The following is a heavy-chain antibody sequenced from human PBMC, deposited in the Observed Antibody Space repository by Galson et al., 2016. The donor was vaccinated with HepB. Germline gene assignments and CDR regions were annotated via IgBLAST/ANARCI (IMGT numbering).Heavy chain of an antibody. V-gene: IGHV1-24*01. CDR1: GYTVTELS. D-gene: IGHD3-10*01. CDR2: IDPEDGET. Sequence: SVKVSCKVSGYTVTELSTHWVRQAPGKGLEWMGGIDPEDGETICPQKFQGRVTVTEDTSTDTAYMELSSLTSEDTAVYYCTPLIIAPDGYYYYHMDVWGTGTTVTVSS. J-gene: IGHJ6*03. CDR3: TPLIIAPDGYYYYHMDV.